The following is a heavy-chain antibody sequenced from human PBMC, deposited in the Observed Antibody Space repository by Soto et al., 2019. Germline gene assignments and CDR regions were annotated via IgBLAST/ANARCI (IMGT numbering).Heavy chain of an antibody. V-gene: IGHV3-48*01. J-gene: IGHJ3*01. CDR3: VRDHNYAFDV. CDR1: GFTFSAYS. Sequence: EVQLMESGGDLVHPGGSLRLSCAASGFTFSAYSMNWVRQAPGKGLEWLSYIRSSPFAIHYADSVKGRFTISRDDAKNSLYLQMYSLNAEDTAVYYCVRDHNYAFDVWGPGKMVTVSS. CDR2: IRSSPFAI.